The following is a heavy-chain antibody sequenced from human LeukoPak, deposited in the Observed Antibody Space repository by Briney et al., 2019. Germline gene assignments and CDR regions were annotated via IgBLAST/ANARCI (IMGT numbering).Heavy chain of an antibody. Sequence: SQTLSLTCAVSGGSISSGGYSWSWIRQPPGKGLEWIGYIYHSGSTYYNPSLKSRVTISVDTSKNQFSLKLSSVTAADTAVYYCARVSGRIAAAASRTPPDYWGQGTLVTVSS. D-gene: IGHD6-13*01. CDR3: ARVSGRIAAAASRTPPDY. CDR2: IYHSGST. V-gene: IGHV4-30-2*01. CDR1: GGSISSGGYS. J-gene: IGHJ4*02.